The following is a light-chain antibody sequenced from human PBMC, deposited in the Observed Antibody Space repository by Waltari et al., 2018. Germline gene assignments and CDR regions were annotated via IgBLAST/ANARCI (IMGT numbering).Light chain of an antibody. J-gene: IGKJ2*01. CDR2: CAS. CDR3: QQYYTHPFT. Sequence: DIVLSHSPHCLPVYVRETASLACQFSTIVSFSSNNKNYLAWYQQKPGQPPKLLIYCASTRESGVPDRFSGSGSGTDFTLTISSLQAEDVAVYYCQQYYTHPFTFGQGTKLEIK. CDR1: TIVSFSSNNKNY. V-gene: IGKV4-1*01.